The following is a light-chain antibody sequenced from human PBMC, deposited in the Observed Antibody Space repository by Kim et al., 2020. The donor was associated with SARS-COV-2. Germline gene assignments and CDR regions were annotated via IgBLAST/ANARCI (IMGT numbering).Light chain of an antibody. CDR3: LQDYNYALT. CDR1: QGIRND. CDR2: AAS. V-gene: IGKV1-6*01. J-gene: IGKJ4*01. Sequence: AIQMTQSPSSLSASVGDRVTITCRASQGIRNDLGWYQQRPGKAPKLLIYAASSLQSGVPARFSGSGSGTDFTLTISSLQPEDFATYYCLQDYNYALTFGEGTKVDIK.